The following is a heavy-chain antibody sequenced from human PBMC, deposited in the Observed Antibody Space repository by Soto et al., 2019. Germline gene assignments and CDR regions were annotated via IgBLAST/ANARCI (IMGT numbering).Heavy chain of an antibody. J-gene: IGHJ3*02. CDR2: ISNDGSST. CDR1: GFTSSSYW. D-gene: IGHD3-22*01. CDR3: ARDTYYYDSSDHFSADAFDI. V-gene: IGHV3-74*01. Sequence: EVQLVESGGGLVQPGGSLRLSCAASGFTSSSYWIHWVRQAPGKGLVWVSRISNDGSSTNYADSVKGRFTISRDNAKNTVYLQMNSLRAEDTAGYYCARDTYYYDSSDHFSADAFDIWGQGTMVTVSS.